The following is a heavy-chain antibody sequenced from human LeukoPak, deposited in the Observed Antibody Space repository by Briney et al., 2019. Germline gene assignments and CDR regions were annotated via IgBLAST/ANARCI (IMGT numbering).Heavy chain of an antibody. Sequence: PSQTLSLTCTVSGGSISCASNCWRWIRQPAGRGPGWICRIYISGRTNYNPSLKSRVTISVDTSKNQFSLKLSSVTAADTAVYYCARESSGYPYYFDFWGQGTLVTLSS. J-gene: IGHJ4*02. D-gene: IGHD3-22*01. CDR1: GGSISCASNC. V-gene: IGHV4-61*02. CDR3: ARESSGYPYYFDF. CDR2: IYISGRT.